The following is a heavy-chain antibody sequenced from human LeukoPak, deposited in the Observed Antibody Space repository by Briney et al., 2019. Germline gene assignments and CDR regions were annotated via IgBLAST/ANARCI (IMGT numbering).Heavy chain of an antibody. V-gene: IGHV1-69*06. Sequence: SVKVSCKASGGTFSSYAISWVRQAPGQGLGWMGGIIPIFGTANYAQKFQGRVTITADKSTSTAYMELSSLRSEDTAVYYCASQSSSWYWFDPWGQGTLVTVSS. CDR1: GGTFSSYA. D-gene: IGHD6-13*01. J-gene: IGHJ5*02. CDR3: ASQSSSWYWFDP. CDR2: IIPIFGTA.